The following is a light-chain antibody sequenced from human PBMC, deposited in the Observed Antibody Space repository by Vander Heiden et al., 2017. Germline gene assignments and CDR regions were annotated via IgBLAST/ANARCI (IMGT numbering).Light chain of an antibody. V-gene: IGLV2-8*01. Sequence: QSALTQPPSASGSPGQSVTISCTGTSSDGGGYNYVSWYQQHPGKAPKLMIYEVSKRPSGVPDRFSGSKSGNTASLTVSGRQAEDEADYYCSSYAGSNKLVFGGGTKLTVL. J-gene: IGLJ2*01. CDR2: EVS. CDR3: SSYAGSNKLV. CDR1: SSDGGGYNY.